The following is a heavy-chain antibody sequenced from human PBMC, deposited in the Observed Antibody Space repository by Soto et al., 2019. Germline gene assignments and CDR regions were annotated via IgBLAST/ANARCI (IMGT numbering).Heavy chain of an antibody. V-gene: IGHV4-59*01. J-gene: IGHJ6*02. CDR2: VFDSGRS. Sequence: SETLSLTCSVSGGSITNFYLSWIRRPPGQGLEWLGYVFDSGRSNYNPSLNSRVTISGDTSKNQVSLRLTSVTAADTAVYYCAADFFGSGSSHSGRYYYGLDVWGQGTSVTV. D-gene: IGHD3-10*01. CDR3: AADFFGSGSSHSGRYYYGLDV. CDR1: GGSITNFY.